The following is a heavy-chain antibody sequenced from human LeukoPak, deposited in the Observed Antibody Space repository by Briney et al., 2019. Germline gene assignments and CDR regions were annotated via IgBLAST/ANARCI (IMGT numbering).Heavy chain of an antibody. CDR3: ALAPLYYYDSSGLDAFDI. Sequence: ASVTVSCKASGYTFTGYYMHWVRQAPGQGLEWMGWINPNSGGTNYAQKFQGRVTMTRDTSISTAYMELSRLRSDDTAVYYCALAPLYYYDSSGLDAFDIWGQGTMVTVSS. J-gene: IGHJ3*02. CDR2: INPNSGGT. V-gene: IGHV1-2*02. D-gene: IGHD3-22*01. CDR1: GYTFTGYY.